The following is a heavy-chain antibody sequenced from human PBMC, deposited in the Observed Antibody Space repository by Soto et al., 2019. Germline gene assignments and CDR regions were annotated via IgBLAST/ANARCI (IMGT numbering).Heavy chain of an antibody. CDR2: INHSGST. Sequence: SETLSLTCAVYGGSFSGYYLSWIRQPPGKGLEWIGEINHSGSTNYNPSLKSRVTISVDTSKNQFSLKLSSVTAADTAVYYCARGEYDILTGYYLDYWGQGTLVTVSS. J-gene: IGHJ4*02. CDR3: ARGEYDILTGYYLDY. V-gene: IGHV4-34*01. CDR1: GGSFSGYY. D-gene: IGHD3-9*01.